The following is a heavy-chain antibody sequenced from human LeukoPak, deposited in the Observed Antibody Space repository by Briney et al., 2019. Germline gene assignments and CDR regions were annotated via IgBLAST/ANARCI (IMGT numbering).Heavy chain of an antibody. V-gene: IGHV4-59*08. CDR3: ARQGYYDSSGYFSYYYYGMDV. D-gene: IGHD3-22*01. CDR1: GGSISSYY. CDR2: IYYSGST. Sequence: SETLSLTCTVSGGSISSYYWSWIRQPPGKGLEWIGYIYYSGSTNYNPSLKSRVTISVDTSKNQFSLKLSCVTAADTAVYYCARQGYYDSSGYFSYYYYGMDVWGQGTTVTVSS. J-gene: IGHJ6*02.